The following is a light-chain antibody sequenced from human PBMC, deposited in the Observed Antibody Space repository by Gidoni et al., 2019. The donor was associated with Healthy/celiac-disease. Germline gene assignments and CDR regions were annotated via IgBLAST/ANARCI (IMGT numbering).Light chain of an antibody. J-gene: IGKJ1*01. CDR3: QQSYSTPRT. CDR1: QSISSY. CDR2: AAY. Sequence: DIHMTQSPSSLSASVGDRVTITCRASQSISSYLNWYQQKPGKAPKILTYAAYILQNGVPSRFSGSGSGTEFTLTISSLQPEDFATYYCQQSYSTPRTFGQGTKVEIK. V-gene: IGKV1-39*01.